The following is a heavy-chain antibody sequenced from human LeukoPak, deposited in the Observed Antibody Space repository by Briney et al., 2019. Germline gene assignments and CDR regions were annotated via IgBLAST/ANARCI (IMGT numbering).Heavy chain of an antibody. J-gene: IGHJ4*02. Sequence: GGSLRLSCAASGFTFSSYAMSWVRQAPAKGLEWVSAISGSGGSTYYADSVKGRFPISRDNSKNTLYLQMNSLRAEDTAVYYCAKSTTKAHYYDSSGYPYWGQGTLVTVSS. V-gene: IGHV3-23*01. CDR3: AKSTTKAHYYDSSGYPY. D-gene: IGHD3-22*01. CDR2: ISGSGGST. CDR1: GFTFSSYA.